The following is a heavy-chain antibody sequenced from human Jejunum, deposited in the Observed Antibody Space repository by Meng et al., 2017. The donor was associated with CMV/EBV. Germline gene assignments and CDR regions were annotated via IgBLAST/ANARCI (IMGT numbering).Heavy chain of an antibody. J-gene: IGHJ4*02. D-gene: IGHD6-13*01. CDR1: GFTFSPYA. CDR3: ARGGLTGIFDY. CDR2: VSNDGSEK. Sequence: GGLGGGVVQPGGAPTLSVAAPGFTFSPYAMHWVRQAPGKGLEWVAVVSNDGSEKYYADYVKGRFTSSRDSSTNTVYLQMNSLRADDTAVYYCARGGLTGIFDYWGQGTLVTVSS. V-gene: IGHV3-30-3*01.